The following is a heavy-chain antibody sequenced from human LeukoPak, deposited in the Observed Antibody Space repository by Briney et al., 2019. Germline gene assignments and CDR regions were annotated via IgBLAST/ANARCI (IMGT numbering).Heavy chain of an antibody. D-gene: IGHD3-22*01. CDR1: GFTFSSYA. V-gene: IGHV3-64*01. Sequence: TGGSLRLSCAASGFTFSSYAMHWVRQAPGKGLEYVSAISSNGGSTYYANSVKGRFTISRDNSKNTLYLQMNSLRAEDTAVYYCAKVRAEDYDSSGYSNWFDPWGQGTLVTVSS. CDR2: ISSNGGST. CDR3: AKVRAEDYDSSGYSNWFDP. J-gene: IGHJ5*02.